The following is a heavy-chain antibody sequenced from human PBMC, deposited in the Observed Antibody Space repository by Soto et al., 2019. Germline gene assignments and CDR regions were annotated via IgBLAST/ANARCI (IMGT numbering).Heavy chain of an antibody. Sequence: GESLKISCKGSGYSFTSYWIGWVRQMPGKGLEWMGIIYPGDSDTRYSPSFQGQVTISADKSISTAYLQWSSLKASDTAMYYCARRPFVAAAGSHFDYWGQGTLVTVS. V-gene: IGHV5-51*01. J-gene: IGHJ4*02. CDR3: ARRPFVAAAGSHFDY. D-gene: IGHD6-13*01. CDR1: GYSFTSYW. CDR2: IYPGDSDT.